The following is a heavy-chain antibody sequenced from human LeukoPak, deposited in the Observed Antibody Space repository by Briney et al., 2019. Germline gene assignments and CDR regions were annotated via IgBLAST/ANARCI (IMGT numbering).Heavy chain of an antibody. D-gene: IGHD3-9*01. Sequence: PSETPSLTCAVYGGSFSGYYWSWIRQPPGKGLEWIGEINHSGSTNYNPSLKSRVTISVDTSKNQFSLKLSSVTAADTAVYYCARERDYDILTGYPQGDNWFDPWGQGTLVTVSS. J-gene: IGHJ5*02. CDR2: INHSGST. V-gene: IGHV4-34*01. CDR1: GGSFSGYY. CDR3: ARERDYDILTGYPQGDNWFDP.